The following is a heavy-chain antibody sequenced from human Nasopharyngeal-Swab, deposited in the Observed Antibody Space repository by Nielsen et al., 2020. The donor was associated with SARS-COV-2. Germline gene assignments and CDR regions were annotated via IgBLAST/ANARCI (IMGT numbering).Heavy chain of an antibody. CDR2: ISSSSSTI. Sequence: GESLKISCAASGFTFSVYSVNWVRQAPGKGLEWVSYISSSSSTIYYADSVKGRFTISRDNSKNTLYLQMNNLRAEDTAVYYCAKEGEWELLKNAFDIWGQGTMVTVSS. CDR1: GFTFSVYS. CDR3: AKEGEWELLKNAFDI. D-gene: IGHD1-26*01. V-gene: IGHV3-48*01. J-gene: IGHJ3*02.